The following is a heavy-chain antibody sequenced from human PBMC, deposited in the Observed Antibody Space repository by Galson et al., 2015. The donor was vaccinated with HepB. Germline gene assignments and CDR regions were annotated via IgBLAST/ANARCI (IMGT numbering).Heavy chain of an antibody. CDR3: ARAWDIVVVPAAAAYYYYGMDV. CDR1: GGTFSSYA. Sequence: SVKVSCKASGGTFSSYAISWVRQAPGQGLEWMGGIIPIFGTANYAQKFQGRVTITADESTSTAYMELSSLRSEDTAVYYCARAWDIVVVPAAAAYYYYGMDVWGQGTTVTVSS. D-gene: IGHD2-2*01. V-gene: IGHV1-69*13. CDR2: IIPIFGTA. J-gene: IGHJ6*02.